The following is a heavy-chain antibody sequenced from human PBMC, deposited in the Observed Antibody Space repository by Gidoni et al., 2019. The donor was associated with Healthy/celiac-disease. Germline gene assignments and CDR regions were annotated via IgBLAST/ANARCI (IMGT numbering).Heavy chain of an antibody. CDR2: ISGCGGST. Sequence: EVQLLESGGGLVQPGGSLRLSCAASGFTFSSYAMSWVRQAPGKGLEWVSAISGCGGSTYYADSVKGRFTISRDNSKNTLYLQMNSLRAEDTAVYYCAKEADYYDSSGYHYWYFDLWGRGTLVTVSS. V-gene: IGHV3-23*01. D-gene: IGHD3-22*01. J-gene: IGHJ2*01. CDR1: GFTFSSYA. CDR3: AKEADYYDSSGYHYWYFDL.